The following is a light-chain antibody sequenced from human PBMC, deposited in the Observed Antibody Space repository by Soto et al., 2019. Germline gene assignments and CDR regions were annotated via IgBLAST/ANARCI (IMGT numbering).Light chain of an antibody. CDR3: SSYTSSTTRKV. Sequence: QSALTQPASVSGSPGQSITISCTGTSSDVGGYNYVSWYQQHPGKAPKLMIYDVSNRPSGVSNRCSGSKSGNTAYLTISGLQAEDEADYYCSSYTSSTTRKVFGGGTKVTVL. CDR1: SSDVGGYNY. V-gene: IGLV2-14*03. J-gene: IGLJ2*01. CDR2: DVS.